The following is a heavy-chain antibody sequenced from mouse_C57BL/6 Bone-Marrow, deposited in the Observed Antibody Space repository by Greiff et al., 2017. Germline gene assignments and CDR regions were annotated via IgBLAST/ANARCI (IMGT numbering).Heavy chain of an antibody. V-gene: IGHV5-6*01. D-gene: IGHD3-3*01. J-gene: IGHJ3*01. Sequence: EVKVVESGGDLVKPGGSLKLSCAASGFTFSSYGMSWVRQTPDKRLEWVATISSGGSYTYYPDSVKGRFTISRDNAKNTLYLQMSSLKSEDTAMYYCARQWDTRVAYWGQGTLVTVSA. CDR3: ARQWDTRVAY. CDR1: GFTFSSYG. CDR2: ISSGGSYT.